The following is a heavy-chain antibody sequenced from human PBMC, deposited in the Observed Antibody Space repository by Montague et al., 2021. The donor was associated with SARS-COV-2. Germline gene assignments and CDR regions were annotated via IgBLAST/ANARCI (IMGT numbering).Heavy chain of an antibody. Sequence: TLSLTCSLSGGSISSGGFSWSWIRQPPGKGLEWIGHIFHTGTPHYSPSLKSRVTISIDRSKNQFSLNLDSVTAADTAVYYCAKEGVVVGADGFDYWGQGTMVIASS. CDR1: GGSISSGGFS. CDR2: IFHTGTP. V-gene: IGHV4-30-2*01. J-gene: IGHJ3*01. D-gene: IGHD3-22*01. CDR3: AKEGVVVGADGFDY.